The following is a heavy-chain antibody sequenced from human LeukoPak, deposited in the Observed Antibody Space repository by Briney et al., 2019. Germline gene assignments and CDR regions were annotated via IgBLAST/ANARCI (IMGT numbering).Heavy chain of an antibody. Sequence: GGSLRLSCAASGFTFSSYGMHWVRQAPGKGLEWVAVIWYDGSNKYYADSVKGRFTISRDNSKNTLYLQMNSLRAEDTAVYYRARGGDIVVVPAAVYFDYWGQGTLVTVSS. CDR2: IWYDGSNK. CDR3: ARGGDIVVVPAAVYFDY. CDR1: GFTFSSYG. V-gene: IGHV3-33*01. J-gene: IGHJ4*02. D-gene: IGHD2-2*01.